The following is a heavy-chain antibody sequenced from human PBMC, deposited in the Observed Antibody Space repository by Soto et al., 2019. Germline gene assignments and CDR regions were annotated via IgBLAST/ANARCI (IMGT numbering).Heavy chain of an antibody. J-gene: IGHJ6*02. D-gene: IGHD6-13*01. CDR3: ARTTQQGYYYYYGMDV. Sequence: ASVKVSCKASGYTFTSCGISWVRQAPGQGLEWMGWISAYNGNTNYAQKLQGRVTMTTDTSTSTAYMELRSLRSDDTAVYYCARTTQQGYYYYYGMDVWGQGTTVTVSS. CDR2: ISAYNGNT. V-gene: IGHV1-18*01. CDR1: GYTFTSCG.